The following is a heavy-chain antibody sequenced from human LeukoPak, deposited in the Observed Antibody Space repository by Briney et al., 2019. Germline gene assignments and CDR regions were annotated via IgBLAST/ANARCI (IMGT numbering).Heavy chain of an antibody. CDR1: GFTLSTYT. D-gene: IGHD1-1*01. V-gene: IGHV3-21*01. CDR2: IGSSVSSSTTYI. CDR3: ARDVTGTTSAYNWIDP. Sequence: GGSLRLSCSASGFTLSTYTMNWIRQAPGKGLEWVSCIGSSVSSSTTYIYYADSVKGRFTISRDNAKNSLYLQMNSLRAEDTAVYYCARDVTGTTSAYNWIDPWGQGVLVTVSS. J-gene: IGHJ5*02.